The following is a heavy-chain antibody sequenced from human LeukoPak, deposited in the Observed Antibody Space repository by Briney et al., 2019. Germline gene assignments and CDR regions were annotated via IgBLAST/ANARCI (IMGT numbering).Heavy chain of an antibody. CDR3: ARLDYYDSSGYRGDY. D-gene: IGHD3-22*01. CDR1: GYSISSGYH. Sequence: PSETLSLTCAVSGYSISSGYHWGWIRQPPGKGLEWIGSIYHSGSTYYNPSLKSRVTISVDTSKNQFSLKLSSVTAADTAVYYCARLDYYDSSGYRGDYWGQGTLVTVSS. J-gene: IGHJ4*02. V-gene: IGHV4-38-2*01. CDR2: IYHSGST.